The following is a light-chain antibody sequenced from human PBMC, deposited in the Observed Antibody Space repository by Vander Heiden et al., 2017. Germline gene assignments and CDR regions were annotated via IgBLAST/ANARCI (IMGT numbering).Light chain of an antibody. CDR2: LAF. J-gene: IGKJ4*01. CDR1: QSLLHGNGYND. V-gene: IGKV2-28*01. Sequence: IVLTQSPVSLSVTPGESASMSCRSSQSLLHGNGYNDLAWYLQRPGQAPQLLIYLAFTRASGVPDRFYGNGSDRDFTLNITKVEAEDVGVYYCRQSRQIRITFGGGTK. CDR3: RQSRQIRIT.